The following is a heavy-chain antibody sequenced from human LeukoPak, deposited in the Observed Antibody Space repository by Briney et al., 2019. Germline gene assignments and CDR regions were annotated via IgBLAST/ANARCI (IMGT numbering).Heavy chain of an antibody. Sequence: GGSLRLSCAASGFTFSSYAMSWVRQAPGKVLEWVSAISGSGGSTYYADSVKGRFTISRDNSKNTLYLQMNSLRAEDTAVYYCAKDFRYYYGSGSYRFDYWGQGTLVTVSS. CDR1: GFTFSSYA. V-gene: IGHV3-23*01. CDR2: ISGSGGST. J-gene: IGHJ4*02. D-gene: IGHD3-10*01. CDR3: AKDFRYYYGSGSYRFDY.